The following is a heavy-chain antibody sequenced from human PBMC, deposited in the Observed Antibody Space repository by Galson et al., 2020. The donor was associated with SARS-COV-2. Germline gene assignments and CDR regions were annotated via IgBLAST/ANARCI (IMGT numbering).Heavy chain of an antibody. V-gene: IGHV3-21*01. CDR3: AGVYSGSYHDAFDI. J-gene: IGHJ3*02. Sequence: GGSLRLSCAASGITFSGYSMDWVRQAPGKGLEWVSSISSSSIYINYADSVKGRFTISRDNAKNSVSLQMNSLRVEDTAVYYCAGVYSGSYHDAFDIWGQGTMVTVSS. D-gene: IGHD1-26*01. CDR1: GITFSGYS. CDR2: ISSSSIYI.